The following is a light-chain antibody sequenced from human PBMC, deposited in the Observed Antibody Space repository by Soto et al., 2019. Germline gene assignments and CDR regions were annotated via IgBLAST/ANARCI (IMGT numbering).Light chain of an antibody. V-gene: IGKV1-27*01. Sequence: DVQMTQSPSSLSAFVGDRVTITCRARQGIAPYLAWFQQKPGKVPKLLIYATSTLQSGVPSRFSGSGSGTDFTLTINSLQPEDVGTYYCQKYNRAPLTFGGGTKVEIK. CDR2: ATS. CDR1: QGIAPY. CDR3: QKYNRAPLT. J-gene: IGKJ4*01.